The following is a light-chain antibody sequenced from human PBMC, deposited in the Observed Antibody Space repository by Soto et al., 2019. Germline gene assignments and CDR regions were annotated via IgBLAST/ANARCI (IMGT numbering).Light chain of an antibody. CDR2: AAS. CDR1: QGISSY. CDR3: QQLNSYPT. Sequence: DIQLTQSPSFLSASVGDRVTITCRASQGISSYLAWYQQKPGKAPKLLIYAASTLQSGVPSRFSGSGSGTESPLTISSLQPEDFATYYCQQLNSYPTFGQGTRLEIK. V-gene: IGKV1-9*01. J-gene: IGKJ5*01.